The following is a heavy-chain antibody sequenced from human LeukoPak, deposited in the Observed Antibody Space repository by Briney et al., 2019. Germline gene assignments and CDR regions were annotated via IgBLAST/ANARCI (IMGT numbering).Heavy chain of an antibody. CDR1: GGTFSSYA. CDR2: IIPIFGTA. V-gene: IGHV1-69*13. J-gene: IGHJ4*02. CDR3: ARAGPGSYYDILTGYYSYYFDY. D-gene: IGHD3-9*01. Sequence: GASVKVSCKASGGTFSSYAISWVRQAPGQGLEWMGGIIPIFGTANYAQKFQGRVTITADESTSTAYMELSSLRSEDTAVYYCARAGPGSYYDILTGYYSYYFDYWGQGTLVTVSS.